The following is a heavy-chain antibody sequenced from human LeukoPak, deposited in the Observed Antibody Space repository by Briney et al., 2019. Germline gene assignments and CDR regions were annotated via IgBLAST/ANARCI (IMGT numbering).Heavy chain of an antibody. CDR1: GGTFSSYA. Sequence: SVKVSCKASGGTFSSYAISWVRQAPGQGLEWMGRIIPIFGTANYAQKFQGRVTITTDESTSTAYMELSSLRSGDTAVYYCARSITIFGVVYYMDVWGKGTTVTVSS. V-gene: IGHV1-69*05. CDR2: IIPIFGTA. CDR3: ARSITIFGVVYYMDV. J-gene: IGHJ6*03. D-gene: IGHD3-3*01.